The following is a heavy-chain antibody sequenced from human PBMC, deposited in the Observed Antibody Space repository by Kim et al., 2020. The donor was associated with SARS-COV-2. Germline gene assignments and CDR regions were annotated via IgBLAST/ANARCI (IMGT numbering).Heavy chain of an antibody. J-gene: IGHJ3*02. D-gene: IGHD3-10*01. Sequence: SLKSRVTASIDTSRNQFSLKLTSVTAADTAVYYCARDGSLGSGTYDGFDIWGQGTMVTVSS. CDR3: ARDGSLGSGTYDGFDI. V-gene: IGHV4-30-2*04.